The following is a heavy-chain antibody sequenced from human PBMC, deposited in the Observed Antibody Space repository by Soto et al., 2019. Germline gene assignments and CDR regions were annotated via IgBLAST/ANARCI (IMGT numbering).Heavy chain of an antibody. CDR2: IKAKIDGETT. J-gene: IGHJ4*02. V-gene: IGHV3-15*01. CDR3: VEGWNDF. D-gene: IGHD1-1*01. Sequence: EVYLVESGGDLVEPGGSLRLSCEASRFMFSSAWMSWVRQAPGKGLEWVGRIKAKIDGETTDYAEFVQDRFIISRDDSKNTVFLEMNSLKTEDTAVYFCVEGWNDFWGQGTLVTVSS. CDR1: RFMFSSAW.